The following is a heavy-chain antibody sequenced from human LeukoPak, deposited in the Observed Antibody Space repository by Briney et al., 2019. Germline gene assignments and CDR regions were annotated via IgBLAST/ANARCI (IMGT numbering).Heavy chain of an antibody. D-gene: IGHD6-19*01. CDR2: ISSSGGST. V-gene: IGHV3-23*01. Sequence: GGSLRLSCAASGFTFSSYAMSWVRQAPGKGLEWVSAISSSGGSTYYADSVRGRFTISRDNSKNTLYLKMNSMRAEDTAVYYCARGLSSGWYGAVWGQGSLLTVSS. CDR1: GFTFSSYA. J-gene: IGHJ4*02. CDR3: ARGLSSGWYGAV.